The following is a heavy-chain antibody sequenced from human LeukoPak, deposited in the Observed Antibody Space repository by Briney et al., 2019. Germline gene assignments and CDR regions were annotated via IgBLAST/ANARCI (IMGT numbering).Heavy chain of an antibody. D-gene: IGHD5-12*01. CDR2: IYSGGST. CDR1: GFTVSSNH. Sequence: GGSLRLSCAASGFTVSSNHMSWVRQAPGKGLEWVSVIYSGGSTYYADSVKGRFTISRDNSKNTLYLQMNSLRAEDTAVYYCARTDSGYDYYYYYMDVWGKGTTVTVSS. J-gene: IGHJ6*03. CDR3: ARTDSGYDYYYYYMDV. V-gene: IGHV3-66*02.